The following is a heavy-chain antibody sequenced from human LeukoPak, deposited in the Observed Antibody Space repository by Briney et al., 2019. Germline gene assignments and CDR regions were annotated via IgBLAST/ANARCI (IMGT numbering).Heavy chain of an antibody. V-gene: IGHV3-21*01. CDR1: GFTFSSYS. CDR3: ARDRDDYYGSGSYFDH. D-gene: IGHD3-10*01. CDR2: ISSSSSYI. Sequence: GGSLRLSCAAPGFTFSSYSMNWVRQAPGKGLEWVSSISSSSSYIYYADSVKGRFTISRDNAKNSLYLQMNSLRAEDTAVYYCARDRDDYYGSGSYFDHWGQGTLVTVSS. J-gene: IGHJ5*02.